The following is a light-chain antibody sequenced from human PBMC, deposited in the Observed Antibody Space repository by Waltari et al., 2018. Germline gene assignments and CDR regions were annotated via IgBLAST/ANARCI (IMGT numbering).Light chain of an antibody. Sequence: DVVMTQSPLSLPVTLGQPASISCRSSQSLVHSDGKTYLNWFHQRPGQSPRRLIYKVSYRDSGVPDRISGSGSGTEFTQNINRVEAEDVGVYYCMQGTHWPWTFGQGTKVEIK. CDR1: QSLVHSDGKTY. CDR2: KVS. J-gene: IGKJ1*01. V-gene: IGKV2-30*02. CDR3: MQGTHWPWT.